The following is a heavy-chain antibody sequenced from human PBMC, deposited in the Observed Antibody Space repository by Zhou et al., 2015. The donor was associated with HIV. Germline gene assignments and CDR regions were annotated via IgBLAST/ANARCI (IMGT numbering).Heavy chain of an antibody. J-gene: IGHJ6*02. CDR1: GITFSNAW. V-gene: IGHV3-69-1*01. CDR3: ARSFVVTVSDPAISHYYGMDV. Sequence: EVQLVESGGALVKPGGSLRLSCAVSGITFSNAWMIWVRQAAGKGLEWVSYADSVRGRFTISKDIAKNSLYLQMNSLRDEDTALYYCARSFVVTVSDPAISHYYGMDVWGRGTTVTVSS. D-gene: IGHD2-8*01.